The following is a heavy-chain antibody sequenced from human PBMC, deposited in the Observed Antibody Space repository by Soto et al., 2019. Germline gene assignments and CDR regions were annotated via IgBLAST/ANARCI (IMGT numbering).Heavy chain of an antibody. Sequence: PSETLSLTCTVSGVSIFSSYWTWIRQPPGKGLEWIGNVYYSGSTNYNPSLKSRITISVETSKNQFSLNLSSVTAADTAVYYYARVPDASSWCDPGGQGTLVTVSS. CDR2: VYYSGST. CDR3: ARVPDASSWCDP. J-gene: IGHJ5*02. V-gene: IGHV4-59*01. CDR1: GVSIFSSY.